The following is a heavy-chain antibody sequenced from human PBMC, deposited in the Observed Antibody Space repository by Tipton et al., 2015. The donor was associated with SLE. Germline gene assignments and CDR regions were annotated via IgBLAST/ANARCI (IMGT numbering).Heavy chain of an antibody. J-gene: IGHJ4*02. Sequence: TLSLTCTVSGDTISDHYWSWIRQPPGKGLEWIGYIFYSGGTNYSPSLKSRVTISLDTSKTQFSLNLRSVTAADTAIYYCARGGYSSGWYVDYFVYCGQGTLVTVSS. D-gene: IGHD6-19*01. V-gene: IGHV4-59*11. CDR1: GDTISDHY. CDR3: ARGGYSSGWYVDYFVY. CDR2: IFYSGGT.